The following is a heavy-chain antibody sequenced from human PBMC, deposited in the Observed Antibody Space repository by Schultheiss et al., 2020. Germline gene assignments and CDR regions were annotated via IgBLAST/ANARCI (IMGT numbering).Heavy chain of an antibody. CDR3: VSLFWVS. CDR1: GFTFSSFG. Sequence: GGSLRLSCAASGFTFSSFGVHWVRQAPGKGLEWVSSISSSSSYIYYADSVKGRFTISRDNANNMLYLQMNSLRAEDTAVYYCVSLFWVSWGQGTLVTVSS. D-gene: IGHD2-21*01. V-gene: IGHV3-21*01. J-gene: IGHJ5*02. CDR2: ISSSSSYI.